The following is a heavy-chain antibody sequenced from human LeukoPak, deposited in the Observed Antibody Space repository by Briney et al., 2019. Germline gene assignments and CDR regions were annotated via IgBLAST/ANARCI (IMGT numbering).Heavy chain of an antibody. CDR3: ARDQQQSYAFDI. V-gene: IGHV4-39*07. Sequence: SETLSLTCTVSGGSISSSSYYWGWIRQPPGKGLEWIGSIYYSGSTYYNPSLKSRVTISVDTSKNQFSLKLSSVTAADTAVYYCARDQQQSYAFDIWGQGTMVTVSS. J-gene: IGHJ3*02. CDR1: GGSISSSSYY. D-gene: IGHD6-13*01. CDR2: IYYSGST.